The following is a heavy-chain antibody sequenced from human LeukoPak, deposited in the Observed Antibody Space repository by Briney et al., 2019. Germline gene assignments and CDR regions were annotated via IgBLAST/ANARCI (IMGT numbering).Heavy chain of an antibody. D-gene: IGHD3-3*01. V-gene: IGHV3-48*04. CDR1: GFTFSSYS. CDR3: ARDPSLGFGDTIFGVVINFDY. CDR2: ISSSSSTI. Sequence: GGSLRLSCAASGFTFSSYSMNWVRQAPGKGLEWVSYISSSSSTIYYADSVKGRFTISRDNAKNSLYLQMNSLRAEDTAVYYCARDPSLGFGDTIFGVVINFDYWGQGTLVTVSS. J-gene: IGHJ4*02.